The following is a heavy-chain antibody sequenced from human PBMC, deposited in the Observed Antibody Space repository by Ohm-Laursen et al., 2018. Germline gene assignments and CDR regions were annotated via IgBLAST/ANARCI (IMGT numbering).Heavy chain of an antibody. Sequence: SETLSLTCAVYGGSLSLYYWSWIRQPPGKGLEWIGEIKPRGSTNYNPSLKSRVTISVDTSKNQFSLKVSSVTAADTAVYYCARRPFDCFNYGYHYYGLDVWGQGTTVTVSS. V-gene: IGHV4-34*01. CDR3: ARRPFDCFNYGYHYYGLDV. CDR2: IKPRGST. CDR1: GGSLSLYY. D-gene: IGHD2-21*02. J-gene: IGHJ6*02.